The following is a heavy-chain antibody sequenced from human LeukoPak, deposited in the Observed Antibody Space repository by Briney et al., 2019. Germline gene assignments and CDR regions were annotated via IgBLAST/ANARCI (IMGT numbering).Heavy chain of an antibody. Sequence: PGGSLRLSCAASGFTFSSYAMSWVRQVPGKGLEWVSVIYTGGTTYYADSVKGRFTISRDNSKNTLYLQMNSLRAEDTAVYYCAREGGYADAFDIWGQGTMVTVSS. V-gene: IGHV3-53*01. CDR2: IYTGGTT. J-gene: IGHJ3*02. D-gene: IGHD6-25*01. CDR1: GFTFSSYA. CDR3: AREGGYADAFDI.